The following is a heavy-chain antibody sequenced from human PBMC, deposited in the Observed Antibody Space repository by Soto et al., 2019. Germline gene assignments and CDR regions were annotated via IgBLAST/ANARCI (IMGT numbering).Heavy chain of an antibody. CDR2: INEDGRST. CDR1: GISLSAYW. Sequence: EVQLVESGGGLVQPGGSLRLSCAASGISLSAYWMHWDRQVPGKGLEWIARINEDGRSTSYMDSVKGRFTISRDNARDTLYLQMNSLRLEDTAVYYCARRWVVRLPRLPPSDYWGQGTLVSVSS. V-gene: IGHV3-74*01. CDR3: ARRWVVRLPRLPPSDY. D-gene: IGHD2-21*01. J-gene: IGHJ4*02.